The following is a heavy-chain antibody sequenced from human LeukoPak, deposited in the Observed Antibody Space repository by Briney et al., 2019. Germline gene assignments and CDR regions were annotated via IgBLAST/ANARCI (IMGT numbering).Heavy chain of an antibody. CDR3: AKENYGDYGGNFDY. Sequence: GGSLRLSCAASGFTFSSYGMHWVRQAPGKGLEWVAVIWYDGSNKYYADSVKGRFTISRDNSKNTLYLQMNSLRAEDTAVYYCAKENYGDYGGNFDYWGQGTLVTVSS. CDR2: IWYDGSNK. V-gene: IGHV3-30*02. CDR1: GFTFSSYG. J-gene: IGHJ4*02. D-gene: IGHD4-17*01.